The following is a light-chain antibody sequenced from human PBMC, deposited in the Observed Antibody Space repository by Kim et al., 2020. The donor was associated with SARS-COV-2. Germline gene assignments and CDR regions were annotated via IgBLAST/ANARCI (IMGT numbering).Light chain of an antibody. V-gene: IGLV2-11*01. CDR3: CSYAGSYTHWV. Sequence: QSALTQPRSVSGSPGQSVTISCTGTSSDVGGYNYVSWYQQDPVKAPKLMIYAVTKRPLGVPDRFSGSKSGNTASLTISGLQAEDEADYYCCSYAGSYTHWVFGGGTQLTVL. CDR1: SSDVGGYNY. J-gene: IGLJ3*02. CDR2: AVT.